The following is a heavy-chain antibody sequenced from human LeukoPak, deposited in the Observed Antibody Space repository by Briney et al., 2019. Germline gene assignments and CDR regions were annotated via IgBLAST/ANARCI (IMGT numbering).Heavy chain of an antibody. V-gene: IGHV3-23*01. Sequence: GGSLRLSCAASGFTFSSYAMSWVRQAPGKGLVWVSAISGSGGSTYYADSVKGRFTISRDNSKNTLYLQMNSLRAEDTAVYYCAKEVLRFLEWLAGYDYWGQGTLVTVSS. CDR1: GFTFSSYA. D-gene: IGHD3-3*01. J-gene: IGHJ4*02. CDR3: AKEVLRFLEWLAGYDY. CDR2: ISGSGGST.